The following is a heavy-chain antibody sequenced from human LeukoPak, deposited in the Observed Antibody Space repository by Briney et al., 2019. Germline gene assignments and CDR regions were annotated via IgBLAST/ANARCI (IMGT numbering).Heavy chain of an antibody. D-gene: IGHD1-26*01. CDR3: ARHPRGSYYFDY. CDR1: GGSISTYY. J-gene: IGHJ4*02. V-gene: IGHV4-4*09. CDR2: IYTSGST. Sequence: PSETLSLTCTVSGGSISTYYWSWIRQPPGKGLEWIGYIYTSGSTNYNPSLESRVTISVDTSKNQFSLKLSSVTAADTAVYYCARHPRGSYYFDYWGQGTLVTVSS.